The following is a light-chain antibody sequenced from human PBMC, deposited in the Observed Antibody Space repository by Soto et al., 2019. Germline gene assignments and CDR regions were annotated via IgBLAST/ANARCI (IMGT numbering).Light chain of an antibody. CDR3: SSYTSGSTHV. CDR2: EVS. V-gene: IGLV2-14*01. Sequence: QSVLTQPASVSGSPGQSITISCTGTSSDVGGYNYVSWYQQHPGKAPKLMIYEVSNRPSGVSNRFSGSKSGNTASLTISGLQAEDEADYYCSSYTSGSTHVFGNRTKVTVL. J-gene: IGLJ1*01. CDR1: SSDVGGYNY.